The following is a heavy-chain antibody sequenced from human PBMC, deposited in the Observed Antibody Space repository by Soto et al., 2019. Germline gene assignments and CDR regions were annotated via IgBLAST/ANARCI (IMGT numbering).Heavy chain of an antibody. CDR3: ARDIDNRDYYYGLDV. CDR2: ISNSGNTI. J-gene: IGHJ6*02. CDR1: GFVFKNYE. D-gene: IGHD1-20*01. Sequence: HPGGSLRLSCVASGFVFKNYEMNWVRQAPGKGLEWISYISNSGNTIYVADSMRGRFTISRDNAKNSLFLQMNSLRADDTAVYYCARDIDNRDYYYGLDVWGRGTTVTVSS. V-gene: IGHV3-48*03.